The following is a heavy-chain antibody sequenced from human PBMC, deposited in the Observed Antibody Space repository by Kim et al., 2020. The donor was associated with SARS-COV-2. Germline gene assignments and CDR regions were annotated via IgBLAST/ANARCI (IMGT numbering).Heavy chain of an antibody. CDR2: IYYSGST. V-gene: IGHV4-30-4*01. CDR1: GGSISSGDYY. CDR3: ARVRTRITMIVVVTDAFDI. J-gene: IGHJ3*02. Sequence: SETLSHTCTVSGGSISSGDYYWSWIRQPPGKGLEWIGYIYYSGSTYYNPSLKSRVTISVDTSKNQFSLKLSSVTAADTAVYYCARVRTRITMIVVVTDAFDIWGQGTMVTVSS. D-gene: IGHD3-22*01.